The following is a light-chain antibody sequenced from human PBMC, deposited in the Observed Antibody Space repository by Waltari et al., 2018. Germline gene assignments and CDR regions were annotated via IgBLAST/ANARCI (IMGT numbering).Light chain of an antibody. J-gene: IGLJ2*01. Sequence: SALTQPASVSGSPGQSITISCTGTSSDGGRYKYVSWYQQHPGKAPKLMIYEVINRPSVVSKRFSGYKSGNTASLTISGLQAEDVADYYCSSYTSSSTVVFGGGTKLTVL. CDR1: SSDGGRYKY. CDR2: EVI. V-gene: IGLV2-14*01. CDR3: SSYTSSSTVV.